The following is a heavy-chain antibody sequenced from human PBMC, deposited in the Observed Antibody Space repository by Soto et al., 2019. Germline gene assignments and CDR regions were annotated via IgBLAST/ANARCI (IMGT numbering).Heavy chain of an antibody. J-gene: IGHJ6*02. CDR1: GFTFSSYS. CDR2: ISSSSSTI. Sequence: GGSLRLSCAASGFTFSSYSMNWVRQAPGKGLEWVSYISSSSSTIYYADSVKGRFTISRDNAKNSLYLQMNSLRDEDTAVYYCARDPENYYYYGMDVWGQGTTVTVSS. V-gene: IGHV3-48*02. CDR3: ARDPENYYYYGMDV.